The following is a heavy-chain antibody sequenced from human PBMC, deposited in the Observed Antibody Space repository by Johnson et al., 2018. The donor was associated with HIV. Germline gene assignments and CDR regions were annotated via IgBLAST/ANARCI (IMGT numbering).Heavy chain of an antibody. J-gene: IGHJ3*02. V-gene: IGHV3-53*01. D-gene: IGHD3-10*01. CDR3: TTDGSPLWFKAFDI. Sequence: VQLVESGGDLIQPGGSLRLSCAASGFTVSSTYMSWVRQAPGKGLEWLSVLYSDGRTYYADSVKGRFTISRDNSKNTLYLQMNSLRAEDTAVYFCTTDGSPLWFKAFDIWGQGTMVTVSS. CDR2: LYSDGRT. CDR1: GFTVSSTY.